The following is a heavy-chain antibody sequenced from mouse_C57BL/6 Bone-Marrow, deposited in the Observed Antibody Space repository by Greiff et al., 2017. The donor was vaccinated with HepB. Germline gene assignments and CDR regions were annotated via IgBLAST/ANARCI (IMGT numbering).Heavy chain of an antibody. J-gene: IGHJ3*01. CDR2: SRNKANDYTT. CDR3: ARDGPYGNYEFAY. D-gene: IGHD2-1*01. CDR1: GFTFSDFY. V-gene: IGHV7-1*01. Sequence: EVHLVESGGGLVQSGRSLRLSCATSGFTFSDFYMEWVRQAPGKGLEWIAASRNKANDYTTEYSASVKGRFIVSRDTSQSILYLQMNALRAEDTAIYYCARDGPYGNYEFAYWGQGTLVTVSA.